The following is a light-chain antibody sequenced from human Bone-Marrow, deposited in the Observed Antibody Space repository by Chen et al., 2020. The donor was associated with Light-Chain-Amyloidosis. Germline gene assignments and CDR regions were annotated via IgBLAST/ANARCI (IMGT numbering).Light chain of an antibody. J-gene: IGKJ4*01. CDR3: QQYGTSPLT. CDR2: GSS. Sequence: EIVLTQSPCTLSLSPVKGANLSCRASQTISSNYLTWYQQKFGQAPSLLIYGSSSRATGIPDRFTGSGSGTDFTLTINRLEPEDFAMYYCQQYGTSPLTFGGGTKVEIK. V-gene: IGKV3-20*01. CDR1: QTISSNY.